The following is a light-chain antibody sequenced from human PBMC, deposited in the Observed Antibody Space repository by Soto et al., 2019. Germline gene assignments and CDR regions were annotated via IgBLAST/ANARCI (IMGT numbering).Light chain of an antibody. CDR2: GAS. J-gene: IGKJ5*01. Sequence: EIVLTQSPATLSLSPGERATLSCRASQSVSGYLAWYQQQPGQAPRLLIYGASNRATDIPARFSXXXXXXXXXXTISSLEPEDFAVYYCQQRSNWPLVTFGQGTRLEIK. CDR1: QSVSGY. CDR3: QQRSNWPLVT. V-gene: IGKV3-11*01.